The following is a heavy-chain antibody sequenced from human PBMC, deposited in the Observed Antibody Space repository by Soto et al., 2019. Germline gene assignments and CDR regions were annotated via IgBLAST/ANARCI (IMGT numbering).Heavy chain of an antibody. D-gene: IGHD6-13*01. Sequence: GGSLRLSCAASGFTFSRYGMHWVRQAPGKGLEWVAVVSFDGSDKYYADSVKGRFTISRDKSKNTLFLQMNSLRVEDTAVYFCAKDRDISSAGYYFDYWGHATLVTVSS. V-gene: IGHV3-30*18. CDR3: AKDRDISSAGYYFDY. J-gene: IGHJ4*01. CDR1: GFTFSRYG. CDR2: VSFDGSDK.